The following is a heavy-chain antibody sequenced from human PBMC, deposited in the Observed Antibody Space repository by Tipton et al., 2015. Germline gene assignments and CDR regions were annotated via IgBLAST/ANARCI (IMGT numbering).Heavy chain of an antibody. CDR3: ARSSRYSGYDSYGMDV. CDR1: GYSFTSYD. J-gene: IGHJ6*02. V-gene: IGHV1-18*01. D-gene: IGHD5-12*01. CDR2: INTSNHDT. Sequence: QVQLVQSGAEVKKPGASVRVSCKASGYSFTSYDINWVRQAPGQGLEWMGWINTSNHDTIYAQKFHARITLTTDTATTTAYMELRSLRSDDTAVYYCARSSRYSGYDSYGMDVWGQGTPVIVSS.